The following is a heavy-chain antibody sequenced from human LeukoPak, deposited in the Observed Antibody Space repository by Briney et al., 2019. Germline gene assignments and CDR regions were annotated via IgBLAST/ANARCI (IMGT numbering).Heavy chain of an antibody. CDR1: GGSFGGYY. CDR2: INHSGST. D-gene: IGHD3-10*01. Sequence: SETLSLTCAVYGGSFGGYYWSWIRQPPGKGLEWIGEINHSGSTNYNPSLKSRVTISVDTSKNQFSLKLSSVTAADTAVYYCARNGPWFGELSVDYWGQGTLVTVSS. J-gene: IGHJ4*02. V-gene: IGHV4-34*01. CDR3: ARNGPWFGELSVDY.